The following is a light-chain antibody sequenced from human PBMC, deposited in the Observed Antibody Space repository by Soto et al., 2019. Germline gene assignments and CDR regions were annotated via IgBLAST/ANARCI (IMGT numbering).Light chain of an antibody. CDR2: GAS. CDR1: QSVSSSY. J-gene: IGKJ1*01. Sequence: PGDRVTLSCRASQSVSSSYLTWYQQKPGQAPRLLIYGASTRATGIPARFSGSGSGTDFTLTISSLQPEDFAVYYCQQDYNLRTFGQGTKVDIK. V-gene: IGKV3D-7*01. CDR3: QQDYNLRT.